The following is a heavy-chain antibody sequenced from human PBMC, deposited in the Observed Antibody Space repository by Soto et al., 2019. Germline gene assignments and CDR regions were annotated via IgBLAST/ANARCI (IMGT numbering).Heavy chain of an antibody. CDR1: GGTFSNFV. D-gene: IGHD6-13*01. CDR3: ARERVTKAAALSN. Sequence: GASVKVSCKASGGTFSNFVISWVRQAPGQGLEWMGGNIPIFGTANYAQKFQGRVTIIADESTGTTYMELTSLRSEDTAVYYCARERVTKAAALSNWGQGTLVTVSS. CDR2: NIPIFGTA. V-gene: IGHV1-69*13. J-gene: IGHJ4*02.